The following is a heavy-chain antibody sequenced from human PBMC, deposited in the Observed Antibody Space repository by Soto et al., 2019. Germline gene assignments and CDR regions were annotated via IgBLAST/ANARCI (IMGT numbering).Heavy chain of an antibody. CDR3: AKGQEYDIWTGCDY. D-gene: IGHD3-9*01. Sequence: EVQLLESGGGFVQPGESLRLSCVASGFTFSLYAMSWVRQAPGRGLEWVAYISGGGGSTDYTDSVKGRFTISRDNSKDTVHLQLNSLRAEATAVYYCAKGQEYDIWTGCDYGGQGALVTASS. V-gene: IGHV3-23*01. CDR1: GFTFSLYA. J-gene: IGHJ4*02. CDR2: ISGGGGST.